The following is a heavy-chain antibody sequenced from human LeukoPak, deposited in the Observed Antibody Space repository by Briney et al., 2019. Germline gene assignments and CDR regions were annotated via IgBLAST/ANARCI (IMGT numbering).Heavy chain of an antibody. CDR2: IIPIFGTA. CDR1: GGTFSSYA. CDR3: ARGPVWWLREHYYYGMDV. D-gene: IGHD5-12*01. V-gene: IGHV1-69*13. Sequence: GASVKVSCKASGGTFSSYAISWVRQAPGQGLEWMGGIIPIFGTANYAQKFQGRVTITADESTSTAYMELSSLRSEDTAVYYCARGPVWWLREHYYYGMDVWGQGTTVTVSS. J-gene: IGHJ6*02.